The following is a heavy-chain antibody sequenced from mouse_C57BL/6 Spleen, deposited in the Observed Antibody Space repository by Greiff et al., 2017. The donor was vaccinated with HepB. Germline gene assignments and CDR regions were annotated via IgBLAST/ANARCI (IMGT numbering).Heavy chain of an antibody. D-gene: IGHD2-1*01. CDR2: IDPETGGT. CDR1: GYTFTDYE. V-gene: IGHV1-15*01. CDR3: PYGNLGYFDV. Sequence: QVQLQQSGAELVRPGASVTLSCKASGYTFTDYEMHWVKQTPVHGLEWIGAIDPETGGTAYNQKFKGKAILTADKSSSTAYMELRSLTSEDSAVYYCPYGNLGYFDVWGTGTTVTVSS. J-gene: IGHJ1*03.